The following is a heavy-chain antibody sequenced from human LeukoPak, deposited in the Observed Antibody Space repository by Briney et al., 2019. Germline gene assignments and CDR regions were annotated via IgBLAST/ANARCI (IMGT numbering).Heavy chain of an antibody. J-gene: IGHJ4*02. CDR2: INPNSGGT. D-gene: IGHD6-19*01. CDR1: GYTFTGYY. V-gene: IGHV1-2*02. Sequence: ASVKVSCKASGYTFTGYYIHWVRQAPGQGLEWMGWINPNSGGTNYAQKFQGRVTMTRDTSISTAYMELSRLRSDDTAVYYCARGEQWLVRGGFRYWGQGTLVTVSS. CDR3: ARGEQWLVRGGFRY.